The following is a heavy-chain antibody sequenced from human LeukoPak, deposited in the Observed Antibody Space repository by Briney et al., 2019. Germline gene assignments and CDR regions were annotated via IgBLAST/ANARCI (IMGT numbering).Heavy chain of an antibody. CDR1: GYTFTSSD. CDR3: ARISDHNWYFDL. CDR2: MNPNSGYT. Sequence: ASVKVSCKASGYTFTSSDINWLRRATGQGLEWMGWMNPNSGYTGYSQKFQGRVTMTRNTSITTAYMELSNLRSEDTAVYYCARISDHNWYFDLWGRGTLVTVS. J-gene: IGHJ2*01. V-gene: IGHV1-8*01. D-gene: IGHD1-14*01.